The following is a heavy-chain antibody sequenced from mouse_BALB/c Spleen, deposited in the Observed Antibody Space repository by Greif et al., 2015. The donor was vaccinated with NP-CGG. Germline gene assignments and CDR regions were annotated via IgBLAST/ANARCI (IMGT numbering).Heavy chain of an antibody. J-gene: IGHJ3*01. D-gene: IGHD2-10*02. CDR2: ISSGGGST. V-gene: IGHV5-12-1*01. Sequence: EVKLMESGGGLVKPGGSLKLSCAASGFAFSSYDMSWVRQTPEKRLEWVAYISSGGGSTYYPDTVKGRFTISRDSAKNTLYLQMSSLKSEDTAMYYCARRYGSFAYWGQGTLVTVSA. CDR3: ARRYGSFAY. CDR1: GFAFSSYD.